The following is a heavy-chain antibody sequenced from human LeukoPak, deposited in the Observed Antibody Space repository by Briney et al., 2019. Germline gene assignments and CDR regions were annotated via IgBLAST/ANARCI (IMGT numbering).Heavy chain of an antibody. J-gene: IGHJ4*02. Sequence: GGSLRLSCAASGFTFSSHLMHWVRQAPGKGLVWVSRISSDGTYTNYADSVRGRFTISRDNAKNSLYLQMNSLRAEDTAVYYCATPLDYYDRSDSHQGGDWGQRTLVTVSS. CDR3: ATPLDYYDRSDSHQGGD. V-gene: IGHV3-74*01. D-gene: IGHD3-22*01. CDR2: ISSDGTYT. CDR1: GFTFSSHL.